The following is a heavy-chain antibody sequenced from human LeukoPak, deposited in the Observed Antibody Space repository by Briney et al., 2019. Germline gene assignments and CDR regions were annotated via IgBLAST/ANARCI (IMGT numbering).Heavy chain of an antibody. CDR3: ASESNYYGSGSYYNGVWFDP. V-gene: IGHV1-2*06. CDR2: INPKSDGT. J-gene: IGHJ5*02. Sequence: GASVKVSCKASGYTFTDYYMHWVRQAPGQGLEWMGRINPKSDGTNYAQKFQGRVTMTRDTSISTAYMELSRLGSDDTAVYYCASESNYYGSGSYYNGVWFDPWGQGTLVTVSS. D-gene: IGHD3-10*01. CDR1: GYTFTDYY.